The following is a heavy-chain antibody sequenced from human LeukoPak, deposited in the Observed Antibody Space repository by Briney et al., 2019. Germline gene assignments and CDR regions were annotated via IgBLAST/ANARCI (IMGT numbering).Heavy chain of an antibody. CDR1: GYTFTGYY. J-gene: IGHJ4*02. Sequence: GASVKVSCKASGYTFTGYYMHRVRQAPGQGLEWMGRINPNSGGTNYAQKFQGRVTMTRDTSISTAYMELSSLRSEDTAVYYCATIYDSSGYYLFDYWGQGTLVTVSS. CDR2: INPNSGGT. V-gene: IGHV1-2*06. D-gene: IGHD3-22*01. CDR3: ATIYDSSGYYLFDY.